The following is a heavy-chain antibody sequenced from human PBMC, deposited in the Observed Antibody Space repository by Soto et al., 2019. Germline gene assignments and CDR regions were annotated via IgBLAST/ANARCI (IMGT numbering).Heavy chain of an antibody. Sequence: QVQLVQSGAEVKKPGASVKVPCKASGYTFITYAISWVRQAPGQGLEWMGWINTLNGNTKYAQKFQGTVTMTTDTATSTASMDLRSLRSDDTAVYSCARPVASGWESGFDYWGQGTLVTVSS. J-gene: IGHJ4*02. D-gene: IGHD6-19*01. CDR2: INTLNGNT. V-gene: IGHV1-18*01. CDR3: ARPVASGWESGFDY. CDR1: GYTFITYA.